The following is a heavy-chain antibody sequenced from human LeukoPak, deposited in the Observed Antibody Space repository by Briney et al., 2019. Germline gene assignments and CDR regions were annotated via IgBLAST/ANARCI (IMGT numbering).Heavy chain of an antibody. V-gene: IGHV4-39*01. CDR1: GGSISSSIYY. Sequence: SETLSLTCTVSGGSISSSIYYWGSIRQPPGKGLEWIGSIHYSGSTYYKPTLRSRVTISVDTSKNQFSLKLSSVTAADTSVYYCLRFGSASYYNNFDDWGQGTLVTVSS. CDR2: IHYSGST. CDR3: LRFGSASYYNNFDD. D-gene: IGHD3-10*01. J-gene: IGHJ4*02.